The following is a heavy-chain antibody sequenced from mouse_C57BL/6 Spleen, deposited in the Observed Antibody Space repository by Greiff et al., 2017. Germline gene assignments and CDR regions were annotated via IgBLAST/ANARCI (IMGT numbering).Heavy chain of an antibody. CDR2: FNPSSGYT. J-gene: IGHJ3*01. CDR1: GYTFTSYR. D-gene: IGHD1-1*01. CDR3: ASEPGSSPWFAY. Sequence: QVQLKESGAELAKPGASVKLSCKASGYTFTSYRMHWVKQRPGQGLEWIGYFNPSSGYTKYNQKFKDKDTLTADKSSSTAYMQLSSLTYEDSAVYYCASEPGSSPWFAYWDQGTLVTVSA. V-gene: IGHV1-7*01.